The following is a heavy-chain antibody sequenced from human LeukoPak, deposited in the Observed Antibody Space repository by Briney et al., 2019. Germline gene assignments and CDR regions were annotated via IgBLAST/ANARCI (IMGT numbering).Heavy chain of an antibody. CDR1: GFTFSSYA. CDR2: ISGSGGST. D-gene: IGHD3-22*01. Sequence: PGGSLRLSCAASGFTFSSYAMSWVRQAPGKGLEWVSAISGSGGSTYYADSVKGRFTISRDNSKNTLYLQMNSLRAEDTAVYYCAEDQEFSMIVVVLGYWGQGTLVTVSS. J-gene: IGHJ4*02. V-gene: IGHV3-23*01. CDR3: AEDQEFSMIVVVLGY.